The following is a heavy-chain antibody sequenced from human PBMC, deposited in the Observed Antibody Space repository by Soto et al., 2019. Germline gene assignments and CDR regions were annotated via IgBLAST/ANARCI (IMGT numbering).Heavy chain of an antibody. D-gene: IGHD3-10*01. CDR3: ARDQFTIPGSAFDI. V-gene: IGHV1-69*10. CDR2: IIPILGIA. Sequence: VKLSCKASGSTVSSYTISWLRQASGQGREWMGRIIPILGIANYAQKFQGRVTITADKSTSTAYMELGSLRSEDTVVYYCARDQFTIPGSAFDIWGQGTMVTVSS. CDR1: GSTVSSYT. J-gene: IGHJ3*02.